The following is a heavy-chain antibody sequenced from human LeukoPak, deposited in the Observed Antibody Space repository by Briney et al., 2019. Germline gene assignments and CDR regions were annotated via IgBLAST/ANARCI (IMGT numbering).Heavy chain of an antibody. Sequence: SETLSLTCTVSGGSISSYYWSWIRQPPGKGLEWIGYIYYSGSTNYNPSLKSRVTISVDTSKNQFSLKLSSVTAADTAVYYCAVDSGSYGTYYYYGMDVWGQGTTVTVSS. CDR2: IYYSGST. V-gene: IGHV4-59*01. D-gene: IGHD1-26*01. CDR3: AVDSGSYGTYYYYGMDV. J-gene: IGHJ6*02. CDR1: GGSISSYY.